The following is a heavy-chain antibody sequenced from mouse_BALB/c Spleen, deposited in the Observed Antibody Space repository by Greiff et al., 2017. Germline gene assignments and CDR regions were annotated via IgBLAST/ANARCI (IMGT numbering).Heavy chain of an antibody. V-gene: IGHV3-6*02. D-gene: IGHD1-1*01. CDR3: ARNYGSTYAMDY. CDR2: ISYDGSN. Sequence: EVQLQQSGPGLVKPSQSLSLTCSVTGYSITSGYYWNWIRQFPGNKLEWMGYISYDGSNNYNPSLNNRISITRDTSKNQFFLKLNSVTTEDTATYYCARNYGSTYAMDYWGQGTSVTVSS. J-gene: IGHJ4*01. CDR1: GYSITSGYY.